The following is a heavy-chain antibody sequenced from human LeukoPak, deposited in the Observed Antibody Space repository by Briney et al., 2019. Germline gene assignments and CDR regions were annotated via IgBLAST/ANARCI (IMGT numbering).Heavy chain of an antibody. V-gene: IGHV3-23*01. J-gene: IGHJ4*02. CDR1: GSTFSSYA. CDR2: ISGSGGST. CDR3: AKSLSSGERAFDY. Sequence: GGSLRLSCAASGSTFSSYAMSWVRQAPGKGLEWVSSISGSGGSTYYADSVKGRFTISRDNSKSTLYLQMNSLRAEDTAVYYCAKSLSSGERAFDYWGQGTLVTVSS. D-gene: IGHD3-16*01.